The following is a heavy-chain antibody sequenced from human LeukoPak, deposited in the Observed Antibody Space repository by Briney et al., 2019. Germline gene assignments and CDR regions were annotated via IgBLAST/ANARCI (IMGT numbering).Heavy chain of an antibody. D-gene: IGHD2-21*01. CDR1: GYILTKYV. CDR3: ARDDCGDTCYPGGY. CDR2: FKDGNGDT. V-gene: IGHV1-3*01. Sequence: ASGKVCCKAAGYILTKYVVHWGRQAPGPRPEWRGWFKDGNGDTEYSQNFQDRVTINRDTSANTVYMELSSLTSEDTALYYCARDDCGDTCYPGGYWGQGTLVTVSS. J-gene: IGHJ4*02.